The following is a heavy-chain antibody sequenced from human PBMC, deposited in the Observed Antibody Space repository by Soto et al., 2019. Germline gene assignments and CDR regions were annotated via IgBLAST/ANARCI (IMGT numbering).Heavy chain of an antibody. J-gene: IGHJ4*02. Sequence: SETLSLTCTVSGGSISSGGYYWSWIRQHPGKGLEWIGFISYSGSTSYNPSLKSRVSISADTSKNHFSLRVSSVTAADTAVYYCAREVITHFEYWGQGTLVTVSS. V-gene: IGHV4-31*03. CDR2: ISYSGST. CDR1: GGSISSGGYY. CDR3: AREVITHFEY.